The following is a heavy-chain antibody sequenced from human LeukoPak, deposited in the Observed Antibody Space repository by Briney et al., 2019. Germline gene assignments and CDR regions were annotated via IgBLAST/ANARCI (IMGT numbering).Heavy chain of an antibody. Sequence: GGSLRLSCAASGFTFDDYAMHWVRQAPGKGLEWVSGISWNSGSIGYADSVKGRFTISRDNAKNSLYLQMNSLRAEDTALYYCAKDIRPGTSFYYSGMDVWGQGTTVTVS. D-gene: IGHD2-2*01. J-gene: IGHJ6*02. V-gene: IGHV3-9*01. CDR2: ISWNSGSI. CDR3: AKDIRPGTSFYYSGMDV. CDR1: GFTFDDYA.